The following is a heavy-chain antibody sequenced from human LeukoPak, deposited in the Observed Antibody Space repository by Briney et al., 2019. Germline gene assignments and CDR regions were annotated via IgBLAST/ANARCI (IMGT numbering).Heavy chain of an antibody. D-gene: IGHD6-13*01. CDR3: ARDGPKISSSWYLDAFDI. CDR2: IYYSGST. V-gene: IGHV4-39*02. CDR1: GGSISSSSYY. Sequence: PSETLSLTCTVSGGSISSSSYYWGWIRQPPGKGLEWIGSIYYSGSTYYNPSLKSRVTISVDTSKNQFSLKLSSVTAADTAVYYCARDGPKISSSWYLDAFDIWGQGTMVTVSS. J-gene: IGHJ3*02.